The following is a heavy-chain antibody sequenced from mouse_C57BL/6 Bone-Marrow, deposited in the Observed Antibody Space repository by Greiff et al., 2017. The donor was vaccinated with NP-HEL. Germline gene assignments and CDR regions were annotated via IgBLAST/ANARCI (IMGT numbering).Heavy chain of an antibody. CDR3: ARSYDYDVAWFAY. Sequence: EVHLVESGGDLVKPGGSLKLSCAASGFTFSSYGMSWVRQTPDKRLEWVATISSGGSYTYYPDSVKGRFTISRDNAKNTLYLQMSSLKSEDKAMYYCARSYDYDVAWFAYWGQGTLVTVSA. CDR2: ISSGGSYT. J-gene: IGHJ3*01. D-gene: IGHD2-4*01. CDR1: GFTFSSYG. V-gene: IGHV5-6*01.